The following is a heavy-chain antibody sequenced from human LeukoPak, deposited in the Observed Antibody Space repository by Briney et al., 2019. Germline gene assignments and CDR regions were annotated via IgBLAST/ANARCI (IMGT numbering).Heavy chain of an antibody. J-gene: IGHJ4*02. Sequence: GGSLRLSCAASGFTFSDYDMSWIRQAPGKGPEWVSYISSSSGYTNYADSVKGRFTISRDSAKNSLYLQMNSLRAEDSAVYYCASSGVRITAPGLYFDYWGQGTLVTVSS. V-gene: IGHV3-11*06. CDR1: GFTFSDYD. CDR3: ASSGVRITAPGLYFDY. D-gene: IGHD6-13*01. CDR2: ISSSSGYT.